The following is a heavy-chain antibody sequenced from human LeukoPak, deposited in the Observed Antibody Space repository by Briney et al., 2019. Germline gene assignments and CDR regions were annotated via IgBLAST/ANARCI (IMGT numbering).Heavy chain of an antibody. CDR1: GGSISSYY. D-gene: IGHD1-26*01. CDR3: ARHSRGSPPAVWFDP. Sequence: SETLSLTCTVSGGSISSYYWSWIRQPAGKGLEWIGRIYTRGSTNYDPSLKSRVTMSVDTSKNQFSLKLSSVTAADTAVYYCARHSRGSPPAVWFDPWGQGTLVTVSS. J-gene: IGHJ5*02. V-gene: IGHV4-4*07. CDR2: IYTRGST.